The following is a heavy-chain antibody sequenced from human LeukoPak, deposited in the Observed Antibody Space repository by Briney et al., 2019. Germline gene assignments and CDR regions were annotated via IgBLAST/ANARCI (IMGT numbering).Heavy chain of an antibody. Sequence: ASVKVSCKASGYTFTGYYMHWVRQAPGQGLEWMGWINPNSGGTNYAQKIQGRVTMTRDTSISTAYMELSRLRSDDTAVYYCARAGSGWYMGYNWFDPWGQGTLVTVSS. CDR3: ARAGSGWYMGYNWFDP. D-gene: IGHD6-19*01. CDR2: INPNSGGT. CDR1: GYTFTGYY. V-gene: IGHV1-2*02. J-gene: IGHJ5*02.